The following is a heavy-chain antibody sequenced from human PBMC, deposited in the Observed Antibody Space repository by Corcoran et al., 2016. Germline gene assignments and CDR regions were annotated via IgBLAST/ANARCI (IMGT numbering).Heavy chain of an antibody. D-gene: IGHD2-2*01. CDR1: GGSFSGYY. CDR3: ALRYCSSTSCFDY. Sequence: QVQLQQWGAGLLKSSETLSLTCAVYGGSFSGYYWSWIRQPPGKGLEWIGEINHSGSTNYNPSLKSRVTISVDTSKNQFSLKLSSVTAADTAVYYCALRYCSSTSCFDYWGQGTLVTVSS. V-gene: IGHV4-34*01. J-gene: IGHJ4*02. CDR2: INHSGST.